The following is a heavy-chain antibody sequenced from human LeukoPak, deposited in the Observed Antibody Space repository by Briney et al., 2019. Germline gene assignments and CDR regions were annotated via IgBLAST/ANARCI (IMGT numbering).Heavy chain of an antibody. CDR2: IYYSGST. Sequence: PSETLFLTCTVSGGSVNSGSYYWNWIRQPPGKGLEWIGYIYYSGSTNYNPSLKSRVTISVDTSKNQFSLKLSSVTAADTAVYYCARAAYSGSYNSDHWGQGTLVTVSS. V-gene: IGHV4-61*01. CDR1: GGSVNSGSYY. CDR3: ARAAYSGSYNSDH. D-gene: IGHD1-26*01. J-gene: IGHJ4*02.